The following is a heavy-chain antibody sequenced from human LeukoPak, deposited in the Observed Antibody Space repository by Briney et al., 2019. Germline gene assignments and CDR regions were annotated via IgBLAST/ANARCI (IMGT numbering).Heavy chain of an antibody. CDR1: GGSISSYY. Sequence: PSDTLSLTCTVSGGSISSYYWSWIRQPPGKGLEWIGYIYYSGSTNYNPSLKSRVTISVDTSKNQFSLKLSSVTAADTAVYYCARDYRQLAEKGWFDPWGQGTLVTVSS. J-gene: IGHJ5*02. CDR3: ARDYRQLAEKGWFDP. V-gene: IGHV4-59*01. CDR2: IYYSGST. D-gene: IGHD6-6*01.